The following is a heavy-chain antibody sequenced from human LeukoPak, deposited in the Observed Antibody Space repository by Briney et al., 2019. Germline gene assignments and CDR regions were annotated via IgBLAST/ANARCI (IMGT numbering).Heavy chain of an antibody. Sequence: GGSLRLSCAASGFTFSSYSMNWVRQAPGKGLDWVSSVSSSSSYIDYADSVKGRFTISRDNAKNSLYLQMNSLRAEDTAVYYCARVSGYSGYDYSPLDYWGQGTLVTVSS. CDR3: ARVSGYSGYDYSPLDY. D-gene: IGHD5-12*01. CDR1: GFTFSSYS. J-gene: IGHJ4*02. CDR2: VSSSSSYI. V-gene: IGHV3-21*01.